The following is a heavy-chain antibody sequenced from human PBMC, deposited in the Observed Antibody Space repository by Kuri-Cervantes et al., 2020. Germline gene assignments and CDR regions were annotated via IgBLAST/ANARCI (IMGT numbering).Heavy chain of an antibody. CDR3: ARNSNGFDY. CDR1: GGSFSGYY. D-gene: IGHD2-8*01. J-gene: IGHJ4*02. Sequence: LSLTCAVYGGSFSGYYMSWIRQAPGKGLEWVSYISSSGSTIYYADSVKGRFTISRDNAKNSLYLQMNSLRAEDTAVYYCARNSNGFDYCGQGTLVTVSS. CDR2: ISSSGSTI. V-gene: IGHV3-11*04.